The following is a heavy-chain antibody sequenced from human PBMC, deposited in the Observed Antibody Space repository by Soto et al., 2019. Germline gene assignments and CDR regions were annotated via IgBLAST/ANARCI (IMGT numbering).Heavy chain of an antibody. D-gene: IGHD1-26*01. Sequence: PGGSLRLSCTASGFTFGDYTMSWFRQAPGKGLEWVGFIRNRAYGGTTEYAASVKGRFTISRDDSKSIAYLQMNSLRAEDTAVYYCARDRDYQEWELLPFDYWGQGTLVTVSS. CDR1: GFTFGDYT. CDR2: IRNRAYGGTT. J-gene: IGHJ4*02. V-gene: IGHV3-49*03. CDR3: ARDRDYQEWELLPFDY.